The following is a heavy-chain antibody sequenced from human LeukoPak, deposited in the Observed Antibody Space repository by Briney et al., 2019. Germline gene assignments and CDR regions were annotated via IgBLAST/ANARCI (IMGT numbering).Heavy chain of an antibody. CDR1: GFLFSNYW. Sequence: GGSLRLSCAASGFLFSNYWMSWVRQAPGKGLEWVSAISGSGGSTYYADSVKGRFTISRDNSKNTLYLQMNSLRAEDTAVYYCAKDPYYDFWSGHRWGQGTLVTVSS. D-gene: IGHD3-3*01. J-gene: IGHJ4*02. CDR2: ISGSGGST. V-gene: IGHV3-23*01. CDR3: AKDPYYDFWSGHR.